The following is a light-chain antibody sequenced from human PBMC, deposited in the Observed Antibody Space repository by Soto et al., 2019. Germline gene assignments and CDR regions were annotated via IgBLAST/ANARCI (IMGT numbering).Light chain of an antibody. Sequence: AIRMNQSPSSFCACTGDRVGITCRASQGISSYLAWYQQKPGKAPKPLIYAASTLQSGVPSRFSGSGSGTDFTLTISCLQSEDFATYYCQQYYSYPITFGQGTRLEI. CDR1: QGISSY. CDR3: QQYYSYPIT. J-gene: IGKJ5*01. CDR2: AAS. V-gene: IGKV1-8*01.